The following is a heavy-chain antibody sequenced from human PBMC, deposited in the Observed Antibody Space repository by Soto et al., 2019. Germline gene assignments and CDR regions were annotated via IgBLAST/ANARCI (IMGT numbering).Heavy chain of an antibody. Sequence: GGSLRLSCAASGFTFSIYAMHWVRQAPGKGLEWVAVISYDGSNKYYADSVKGRFTISRDNSKNTLYLQMNSLRAEDTAVYYCAKVGRYYDSRGTLLFDYWGQGTLVTVSS. D-gene: IGHD3-22*01. CDR1: GFTFSIYA. J-gene: IGHJ4*02. CDR3: AKVGRYYDSRGTLLFDY. CDR2: ISYDGSNK. V-gene: IGHV3-30-3*01.